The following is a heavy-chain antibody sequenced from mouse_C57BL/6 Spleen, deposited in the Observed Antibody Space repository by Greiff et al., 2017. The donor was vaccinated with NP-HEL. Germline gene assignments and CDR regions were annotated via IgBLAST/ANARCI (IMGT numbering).Heavy chain of an antibody. D-gene: IGHD2-10*01. CDR1: GYTFTSYW. J-gene: IGHJ2*01. Sequence: QVQLQQPGAELVKPGASVKLSCKASGYTFTSYWMHWVKQRPGRGLAWLGRIDPNSGGTTYNEKFKSKATLTVDKPSSTAYMQLSSLTSEDSAVYYCARFSLLGSCDYWGQGTTLTVSS. CDR3: ARFSLLGSCDY. CDR2: IDPNSGGT. V-gene: IGHV1-72*01.